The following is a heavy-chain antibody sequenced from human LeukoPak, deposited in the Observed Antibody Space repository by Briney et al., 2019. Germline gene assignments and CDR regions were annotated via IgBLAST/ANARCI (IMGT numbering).Heavy chain of an antibody. D-gene: IGHD2-2*01. CDR1: GGSISSYY. CDR3: ARGLMRTTNYYYYYMDV. J-gene: IGHJ6*03. CDR2: IYTSGST. Sequence: SETLSLTCTVSGGSISSYYWSWIRQPAGKGLEWIGRIYTSGSTNYNPSLKSRVTMSVDTSKNKFSLKLSSVTAADTAVYYCARGLMRTTNYYYYYMDVWGKGTTVTVSS. V-gene: IGHV4-4*07.